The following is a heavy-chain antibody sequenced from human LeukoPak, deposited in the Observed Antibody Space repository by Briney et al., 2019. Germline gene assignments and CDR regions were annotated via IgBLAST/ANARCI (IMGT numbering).Heavy chain of an antibody. CDR2: IYHSGST. CDR3: ARDLGGVGATRYYFDY. Sequence: SQTLSLTCTVSGASVSSGGYYWSWIRQPPGKGLEWIGYIYHSGSTYYTPSLKSRVTISVDRSKTHFSLKLSYLTAADTAVYYCARDLGGVGATRYYFDYWGQGTLVTVSS. D-gene: IGHD1-26*01. CDR1: GASVSSGGYY. V-gene: IGHV4-30-2*01. J-gene: IGHJ4*02.